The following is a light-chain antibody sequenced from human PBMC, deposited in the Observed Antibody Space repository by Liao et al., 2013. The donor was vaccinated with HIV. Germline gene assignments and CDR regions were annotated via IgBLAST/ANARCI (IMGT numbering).Light chain of an antibody. CDR2: QDM. CDR3: QAWDSSTSVV. V-gene: IGLV3-1*01. CDR1: KLGDKY. Sequence: SYELTQPPSVSVSPGQTATITCSGDKLGDKYACWYHQRPGRSPLLVIYQDMKRPSGIPERFSGSNSGNTATLTISGTQAMDEADYYCQAWDSSTSVVFGGGTKLTVL. J-gene: IGLJ2*01.